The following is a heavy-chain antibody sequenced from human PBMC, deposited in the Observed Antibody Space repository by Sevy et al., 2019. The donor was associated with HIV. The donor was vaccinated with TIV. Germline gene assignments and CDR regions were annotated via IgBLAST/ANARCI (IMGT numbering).Heavy chain of an antibody. D-gene: IGHD3-10*01. CDR2: IKEDGSEK. CDR1: GFTFSNYW. CDR3: ARIGFN. Sequence: GGSLRLSCAASGFTFSNYWMCWVRQAPGKGLEWVANIKEDGSEKYYLESLKVRFTISRDTAKNSLFLQMNSLRAEDTAVYYCARIGFNWGQGTLVTVSS. V-gene: IGHV3-7*01. J-gene: IGHJ4*02.